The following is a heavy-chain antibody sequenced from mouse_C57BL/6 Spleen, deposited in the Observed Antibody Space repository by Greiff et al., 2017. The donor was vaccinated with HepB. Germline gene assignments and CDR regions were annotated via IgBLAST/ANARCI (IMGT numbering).Heavy chain of an antibody. CDR2: INPYNGGT. D-gene: IGHD2-3*01. J-gene: IGHJ1*03. Sequence: VQLQQSGPVLVKPGASVKMSCKASGYTFTDYYMNWVKQSHGKSLEWIGVINPYNGGTSYNQKFKGKATLTVDKSSSTTYMELNSLTSEDSAVYDCARNGYYGYWYFDVWGTGTTVTVSS. CDR1: GYTFTDYY. V-gene: IGHV1-19*01. CDR3: ARNGYYGYWYFDV.